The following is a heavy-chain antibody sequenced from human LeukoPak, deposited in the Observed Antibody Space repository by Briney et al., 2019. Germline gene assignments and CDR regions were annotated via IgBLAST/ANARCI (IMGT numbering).Heavy chain of an antibody. D-gene: IGHD3-10*01. Sequence: ASVKVSCKASGYSFTSSGFTWVRQALGQGLEWMGWTSAYTGNTNYAQKLQGRVTMTTVTSTTTAYMELRSLISDDTAVYYCARIYFGSGSFAFDIWGQGTMVTVSS. CDR3: ARIYFGSGSFAFDI. V-gene: IGHV1-18*01. J-gene: IGHJ3*02. CDR1: GYSFTSSG. CDR2: TSAYTGNT.